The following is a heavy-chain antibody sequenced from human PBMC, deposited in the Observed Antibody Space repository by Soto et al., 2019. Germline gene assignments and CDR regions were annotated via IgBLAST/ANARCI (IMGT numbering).Heavy chain of an antibody. CDR1: GFTFSSYG. CDR2: IWYDGSNK. D-gene: IGHD3-3*01. CDR3: ARGEYYDFWSGYET. J-gene: IGHJ5*02. Sequence: QVQLVESGGGVVQPGRSLRLSCAASGFTFSSYGMHWVRQAPGKGLEWVAVIWYDGSNKYYADSVKGRFTISRDNSKNTLYLQMNSLRAEDTAVYCCARGEYYDFWSGYETWGQGTLVTVSS. V-gene: IGHV3-33*01.